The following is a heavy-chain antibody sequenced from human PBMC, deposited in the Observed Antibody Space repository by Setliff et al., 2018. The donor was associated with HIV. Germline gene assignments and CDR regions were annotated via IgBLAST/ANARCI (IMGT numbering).Heavy chain of an antibody. D-gene: IGHD6-19*01. CDR2: IHYSGSI. J-gene: IGHJ6*03. CDR3: ARVPSSGWYGGHHYMDV. V-gene: IGHV4-59*11. CDR1: GGSISSHY. Sequence: SETLSLTCTVSGGSISSHYWNWIRQPPGKGLEWLGYIHYSGSINYNPSLKSRVTISGDSSKKQVSLMLSSVTAADTAVYFCARVPSSGWYGGHHYMDVWGKGAAVTV.